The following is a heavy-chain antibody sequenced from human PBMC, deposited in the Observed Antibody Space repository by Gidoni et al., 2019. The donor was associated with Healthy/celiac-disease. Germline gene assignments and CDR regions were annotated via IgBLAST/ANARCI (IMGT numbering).Heavy chain of an antibody. D-gene: IGHD3-22*01. Sequence: QVQLVQSGAEVKKPGSSVKVSCKASGGTFSSYAISWVRQAPGQGLEWMGGIIPICGTAYYAQKFQGRVTITADKSTSTAYMELSSLRSEDTAVYYCARGPLAGYYDSSGYPTWGQGTLVTVSS. CDR1: GGTFSSYA. V-gene: IGHV1-69*06. J-gene: IGHJ5*02. CDR3: ARGPLAGYYDSSGYPT. CDR2: IIPICGTA.